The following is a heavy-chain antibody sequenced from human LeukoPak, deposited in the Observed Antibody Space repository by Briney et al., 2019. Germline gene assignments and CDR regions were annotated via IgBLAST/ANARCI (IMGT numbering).Heavy chain of an antibody. CDR2: IYPGDGDT. CDR3: VRQPERWLEPTEGFDY. CDR1: GYIFTSYW. J-gene: IGHJ4*02. D-gene: IGHD5-24*01. V-gene: IGHV5-51*01. Sequence: KDGESLKISCKGSGYIFTSYWIGWVRQMPGKGLEWMGIIYPGDGDTRYSPSLQGQVTISADKSTSTAYRQWSSLKASDTAMYYCVRQPERWLEPTEGFDYWGQGTLVTVSS.